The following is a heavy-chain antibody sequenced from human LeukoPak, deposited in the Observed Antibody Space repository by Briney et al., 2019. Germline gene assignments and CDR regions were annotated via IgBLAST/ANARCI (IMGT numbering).Heavy chain of an antibody. D-gene: IGHD4-17*01. CDR2: INPSGGST. Sequence: ASVKVSCKPSGYTFTSYYMHWVRHAPGEVLGWMGIINPSGGSTSYAQKCQGRVTMTRDTSTSTVYMELSSLRSEDTAVYYCARRVTYGCFDYWGQGTLVTVSS. V-gene: IGHV1-46*01. CDR1: GYTFTSYY. CDR3: ARRVTYGCFDY. J-gene: IGHJ4*02.